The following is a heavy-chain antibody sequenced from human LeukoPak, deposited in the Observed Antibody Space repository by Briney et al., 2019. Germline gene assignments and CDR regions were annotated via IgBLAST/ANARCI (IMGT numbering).Heavy chain of an antibody. V-gene: IGHV1-46*01. CDR1: GYKFTNYY. J-gene: IGHJ4*02. CDR3: AREPYGDYVGPGDY. CDR2: MNPSGGST. D-gene: IGHD4-17*01. Sequence: VASVKVSCKASGYKFTNYYIHWVRQAPGQGREWMGIMNPSGGSTNYAQKFQGRVTMTRDTSTSTVYMELSSLRSDDTAVYFCAREPYGDYVGPGDYWGQGTLVTVSS.